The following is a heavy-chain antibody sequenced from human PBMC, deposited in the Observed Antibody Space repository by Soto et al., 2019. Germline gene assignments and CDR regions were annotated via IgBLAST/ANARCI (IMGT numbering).Heavy chain of an antibody. D-gene: IGHD1-7*01. CDR3: AKCKGITGTTVWLDP. Sequence: VGSLRLSCAASGFTFSSYAMSWVRQAPGKGLEWVSAISGSGGSTYYADSVKGRFTISRDNSKNTLYLQMNSLRAEDTAVYYCAKCKGITGTTVWLDPWGQGTILAVYS. V-gene: IGHV3-23*01. CDR1: GFTFSSYA. J-gene: IGHJ5*02. CDR2: ISGSGGST.